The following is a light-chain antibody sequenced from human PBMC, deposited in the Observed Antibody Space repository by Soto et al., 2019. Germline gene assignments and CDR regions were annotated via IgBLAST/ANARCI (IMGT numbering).Light chain of an antibody. V-gene: IGLV2-14*01. Sequence: QSALTQPASVSGSPGQSITISCTGTNSDVGNYNYVSWYQQFPGKAPKLMIYEVSNRPSGVSNRFSGSKSGNTASLTISGLQADDEADYYCSSYRSSSTLYVFGTGTKLTVL. CDR2: EVS. J-gene: IGLJ1*01. CDR1: NSDVGNYNY. CDR3: SSYRSSSTLYV.